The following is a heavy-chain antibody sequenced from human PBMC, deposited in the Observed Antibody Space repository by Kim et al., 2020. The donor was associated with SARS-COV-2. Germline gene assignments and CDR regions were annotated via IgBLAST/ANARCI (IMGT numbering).Heavy chain of an antibody. D-gene: IGHD6-6*01. CDR2: ISSSSSTI. CDR3: ARDLRLRRIAARPFGFGGMDV. CDR1: GFTFSSYS. Sequence: GGSLRLSCAASGFTFSSYSMNWVRQAPGKGLEWVSYISSSSSTIYYADSVKGRFTISRDNAKNSLYLQMNSLRDEDTAVYYCARDLRLRRIAARPFGFGGMDVWGQGTTVTVSS. V-gene: IGHV3-48*02. J-gene: IGHJ6*02.